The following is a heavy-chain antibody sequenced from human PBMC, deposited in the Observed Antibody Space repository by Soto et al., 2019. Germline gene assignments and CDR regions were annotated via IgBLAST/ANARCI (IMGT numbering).Heavy chain of an antibody. CDR3: AKDPYSRGRHYYYYGVDV. J-gene: IGHJ6*02. D-gene: IGHD3-10*01. V-gene: IGHV3-30*18. CDR2: ISYDGSNK. CDR1: GFTFSSYG. Sequence: HPGGSLRLSXAASGFTFSSYGMHWVRQAPGKGLEWVAVISYDGSNKYYTDSVKGRFTISRDNSKNTLYLQMNSLRAEDTAVYYCAKDPYSRGRHYYYYGVDVWGQGTTVTVSS.